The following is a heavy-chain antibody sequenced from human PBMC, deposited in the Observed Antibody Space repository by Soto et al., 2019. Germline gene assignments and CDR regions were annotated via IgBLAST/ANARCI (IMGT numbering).Heavy chain of an antibody. D-gene: IGHD3-22*01. CDR3: ARYDTSGYSYYYYGMDV. CDR2: INHSGST. CDR1: GGSFSGYY. V-gene: IGHV4-34*01. Sequence: SETMSLTCAVYGGSFSGYYWSWIRQPPGKGLEWIGEINHSGSTNYNPSLKSRVTISVDTSKNQFSLKLSSVTAEDTAVYYCARYDTSGYSYYYYGMDVWGQGTTVTVSS. J-gene: IGHJ6*02.